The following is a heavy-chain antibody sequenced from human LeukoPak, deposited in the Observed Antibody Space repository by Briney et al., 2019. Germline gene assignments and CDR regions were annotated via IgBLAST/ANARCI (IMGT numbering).Heavy chain of an antibody. J-gene: IGHJ4*02. CDR1: GFTFTTYA. V-gene: IGHV3-21*06. D-gene: IGHD2-15*01. CDR3: ARDRPTGASRIFVVQ. Sequence: KSGGSLRLSCTASGFTFTTYAMTWVRQAPGKGLEWISSMSSGSRYIYYADSVRGRFTISRDNTRNSLYLAMNNLRAEDTAIYYCARDRPTGASRIFVVQWGQGTPVTFSS. CDR2: MSSGSRYI.